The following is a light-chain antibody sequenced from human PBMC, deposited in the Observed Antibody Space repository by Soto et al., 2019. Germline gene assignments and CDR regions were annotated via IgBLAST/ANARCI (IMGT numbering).Light chain of an antibody. V-gene: IGLV1-44*01. Sequence: QLVLTQPPSASGTPGQRVTISCSGSSSNIGSHTVNWYQQLPGTAPRLLIYNTYYRPSGVPDRFSGSKSGTSASLAISGLQSEDEADYYCAAWDDSLNGVVFGGGTKVTV. CDR3: AAWDDSLNGVV. CDR2: NTY. CDR1: SSNIGSHT. J-gene: IGLJ2*01.